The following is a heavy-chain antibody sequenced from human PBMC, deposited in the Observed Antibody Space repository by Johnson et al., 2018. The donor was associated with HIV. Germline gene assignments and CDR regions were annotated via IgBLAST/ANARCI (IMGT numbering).Heavy chain of an antibody. J-gene: IGHJ3*02. D-gene: IGHD3-3*01. Sequence: VQLVESGGGLVQPGGSLRLSCTASGFTFSSYGMHWVRQAPGKGLEWVAVISYDGRDKYYANSVKGRFTISRDNSKNTLYLQMNSLRAEDTAVYYCARAQHYDFWSGYYPSGGDAFDIWGQGTMVTVSS. CDR2: ISYDGRDK. V-gene: IGHV3-30*03. CDR3: ARAQHYDFWSGYYPSGGDAFDI. CDR1: GFTFSSYG.